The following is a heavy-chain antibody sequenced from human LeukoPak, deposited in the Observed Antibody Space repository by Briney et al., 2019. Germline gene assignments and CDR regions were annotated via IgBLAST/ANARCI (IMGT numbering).Heavy chain of an antibody. CDR3: GAYSSLDY. V-gene: IGHV3-30*14. CDR1: GFTFSSYA. D-gene: IGHD3-22*01. Sequence: GGSLRLSCAASGFTFSSYAMHWVRQAPGKGLEWVAVISYDGSNKYYADSVKGRFTISRDNSKNTLYLQMNSLRAEDTAVYYCGAYSSLDYWGQGTLVTVSS. CDR2: ISYDGSNK. J-gene: IGHJ4*02.